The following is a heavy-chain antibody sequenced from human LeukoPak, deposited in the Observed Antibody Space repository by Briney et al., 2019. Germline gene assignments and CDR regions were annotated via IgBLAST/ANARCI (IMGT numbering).Heavy chain of an antibody. D-gene: IGHD3-10*01. Sequence: SETLSFTCTVSGGSISSYYWSWIRQPPGKGLEWIGEINHSGSTNYYPSLKSRVTISVDTSKNQFSLKLSSVTAADTAVYYCASRGMVRGNYYYMDVWGKGTTVTVSS. CDR1: GGSISSYY. CDR3: ASRGMVRGNYYYMDV. J-gene: IGHJ6*03. CDR2: INHSGST. V-gene: IGHV4-34*01.